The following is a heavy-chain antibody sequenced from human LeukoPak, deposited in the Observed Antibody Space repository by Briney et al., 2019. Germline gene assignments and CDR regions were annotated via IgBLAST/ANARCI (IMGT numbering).Heavy chain of an antibody. D-gene: IGHD3-3*01. J-gene: IGHJ6*02. CDR1: GGSFSGYY. CDR3: ARSKTYYDFWGSRSYYGMDV. CDR2: INHSGST. V-gene: IGHV4-34*01. Sequence: PSETLSLTCAVYGGSFSGYYWSWIRQPPGKGLEWIGEINHSGSTNYNPSLKSRVTISVDTSKNQFSLKLSSVTAADTAVYYCARSKTYYDFWGSRSYYGMDVWGQGTTVTVSS.